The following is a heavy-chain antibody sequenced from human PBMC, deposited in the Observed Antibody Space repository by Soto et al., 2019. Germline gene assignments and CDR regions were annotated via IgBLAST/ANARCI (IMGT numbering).Heavy chain of an antibody. J-gene: IGHJ4*02. D-gene: IGHD3-16*02. V-gene: IGHV1-69*13. CDR3: ATNNRASYHFDY. Sequence: WASVKVSCKAFGGTFSSYAISWVRQAPGQGLEWMGGIIPLFGTTNYAPKFQGRVAITADERARTAYMDLSSLKSEDTAVYYCATNNRASYHFDYWGQGTLVTVSS. CDR1: GGTFSSYA. CDR2: IIPLFGTT.